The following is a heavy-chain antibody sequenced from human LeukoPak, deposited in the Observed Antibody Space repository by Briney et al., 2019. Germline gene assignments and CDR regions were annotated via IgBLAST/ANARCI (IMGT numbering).Heavy chain of an antibody. CDR2: TYDRSKWYN. D-gene: IGHD6-13*01. Sequence: SQTLSLTCAISGDSVSSNSAGWDWIRQSPWMGLEWLGRTYDRSKWYNAYAGCVKSRISINPDTSKNQFSLQLNSVTPEDTAVYYCARGSWHRGLNWFDPWGQGTLVTVSS. CDR3: ARGSWHRGLNWFDP. J-gene: IGHJ5*02. CDR1: GDSVSSNSAG. V-gene: IGHV6-1*01.